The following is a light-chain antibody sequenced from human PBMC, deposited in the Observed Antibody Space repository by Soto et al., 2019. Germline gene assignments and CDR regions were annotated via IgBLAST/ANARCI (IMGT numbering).Light chain of an antibody. J-gene: IGKJ1*01. CDR1: QSVSSSY. V-gene: IGKV3-20*01. CDR3: QQSGSW. CDR2: GAS. Sequence: EIVLTQSPGTLSLSPGERATLSCRASQSVSSSYLAWYQQKPGQAPRLLIYGASSRATGIPDRFSGRGCGTNLTPTIRRLGPADFPASYCQQSGSWFGHGPKVAI.